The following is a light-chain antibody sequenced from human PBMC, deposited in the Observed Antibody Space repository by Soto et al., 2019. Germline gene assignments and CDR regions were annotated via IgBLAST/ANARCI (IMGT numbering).Light chain of an antibody. CDR2: AAS. Sequence: DIQMTQSPSSLSSSVGDRVTITCRARQSITISLKWYQHKPGKAPKLLIYAASNWHSGVPSRFSGSGSGTDFTLTISSLQPEDFATYYGQQTFTTPRTFGPGTEV. V-gene: IGKV1-39*01. CDR1: QSITIS. CDR3: QQTFTTPRT. J-gene: IGKJ3*01.